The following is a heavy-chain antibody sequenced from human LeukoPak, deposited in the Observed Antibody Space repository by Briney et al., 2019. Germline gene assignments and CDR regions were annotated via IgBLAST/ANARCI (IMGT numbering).Heavy chain of an antibody. CDR2: IYYSGST. CDR1: GGSISSGDYY. D-gene: IGHD3-22*01. CDR3: ARDGAYYYDSSGYAFDI. Sequence: SQTLSLTCTVSGGSISSGDYYWSWIRQPPGKGLEWIGYIYYSGSTYYNPSLKSRVTISVDTSKNQFSLKLSSVTAADTAVYYCARDGAYYYDSSGYAFDIWGQGTMVTVSS. J-gene: IGHJ3*02. V-gene: IGHV4-30-4*08.